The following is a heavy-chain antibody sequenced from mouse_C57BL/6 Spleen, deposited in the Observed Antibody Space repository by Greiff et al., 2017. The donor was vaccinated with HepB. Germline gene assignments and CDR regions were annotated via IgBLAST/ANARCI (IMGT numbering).Heavy chain of an antibody. J-gene: IGHJ1*03. CDR2: ISSGSSTI. V-gene: IGHV5-17*01. D-gene: IGHD1-1*01. CDR1: GFTFSDYG. Sequence: EVQVVESGGGLVKPGGSLKLSCAASGFTFSDYGMHWVRQAPEKGLEWVAYISSGSSTIYYADTVKGRFTISRDNAKNTLFLQMTSLRSEDTAMYYCAGLGGVITTVVPFDVWGTGTTVTVSS. CDR3: AGLGGVITTVVPFDV.